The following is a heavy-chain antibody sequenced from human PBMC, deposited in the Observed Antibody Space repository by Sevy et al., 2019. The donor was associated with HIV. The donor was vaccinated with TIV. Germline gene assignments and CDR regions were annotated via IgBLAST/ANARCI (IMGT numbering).Heavy chain of an antibody. CDR3: ARVGYDFWSGHYYYYGMDV. Sequence: ASVKVSCKASGYTFTSYGISWVRQAPGQGLEWMGWISAYNGNTNYAQKLQGRVTMTTDTSTSTAYMELRSLRSDDTAVYYCARVGYDFWSGHYYYYGMDVWGQGTTVTVSS. V-gene: IGHV1-18*01. D-gene: IGHD3-3*01. J-gene: IGHJ6*02. CDR1: GYTFTSYG. CDR2: ISAYNGNT.